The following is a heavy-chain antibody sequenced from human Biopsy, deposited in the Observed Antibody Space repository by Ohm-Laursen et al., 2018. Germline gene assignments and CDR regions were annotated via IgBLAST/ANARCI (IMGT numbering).Heavy chain of an antibody. Sequence: ALVKVSCKASGYTFTSYDITWVRQASGQGPEWIGWLNPVSGNSNFGQKFRGRVTVTSDTSISTAYMERSGLTSDDTATYYCGRAVRNQLLTDPWGQGTLVTVTS. CDR1: GYTFTSYD. D-gene: IGHD1-7*01. CDR3: GRAVRNQLLTDP. J-gene: IGHJ5*02. CDR2: LNPVSGNS. V-gene: IGHV1-8*01.